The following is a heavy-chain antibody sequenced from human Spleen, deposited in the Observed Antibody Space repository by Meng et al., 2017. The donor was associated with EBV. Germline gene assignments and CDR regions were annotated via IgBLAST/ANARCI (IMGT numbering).Heavy chain of an antibody. CDR3: ARQSTYRLLDP. Sequence: QVQLHQWGAGLLKPSGTLSLTCALYGESFSGHYWTWIRQPPGKGLEWIGEINESGITNYNPSLKSRVTLSIDTSERHFSLNLSSVTAADTAVYYCARQSTYRLLDPWGQGTLVTVSS. CDR2: INESGIT. D-gene: IGHD3-16*02. CDR1: GESFSGHY. V-gene: IGHV4-34*01. J-gene: IGHJ5*02.